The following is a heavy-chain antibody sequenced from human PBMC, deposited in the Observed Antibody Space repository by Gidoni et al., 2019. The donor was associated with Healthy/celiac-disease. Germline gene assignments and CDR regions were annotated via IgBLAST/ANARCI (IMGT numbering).Heavy chain of an antibody. CDR2: ISYDGSNK. V-gene: IGHV3-30-3*01. D-gene: IGHD6-19*01. Sequence: QVQLVESGGGVVQPGRSLRLSCAASGFTFRSYAMHWVRQAPGKGLEWVAVISYDGSNKYYADSVKGRFTISRDNSKNTLYLEMNSLRAEDTAVYYCARDRIAVAGNWFDPWGQGTLVTVSS. CDR3: ARDRIAVAGNWFDP. J-gene: IGHJ5*02. CDR1: GFTFRSYA.